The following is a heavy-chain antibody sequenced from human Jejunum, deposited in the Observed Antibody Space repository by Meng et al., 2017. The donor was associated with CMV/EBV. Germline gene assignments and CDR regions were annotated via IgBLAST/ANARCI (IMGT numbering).Heavy chain of an antibody. CDR2: INYSGRT. CDR3: AREWSTWQPFDF. D-gene: IGHD2-15*01. Sequence: CTVSVGSMSSYYWSWIRQPPGKELEWIGYINYSGRTNYTPSLKSRVTISVDTSKNQLSLNLRSVTAADTAVYYCAREWSTWQPFDFWGQGALVTVSS. V-gene: IGHV4-59*01. J-gene: IGHJ4*02. CDR1: VGSMSSYY.